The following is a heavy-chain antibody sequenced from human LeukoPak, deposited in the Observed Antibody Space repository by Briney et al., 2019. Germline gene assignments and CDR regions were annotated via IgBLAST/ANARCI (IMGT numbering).Heavy chain of an antibody. V-gene: IGHV3-7*01. CDR1: GFTFNNYW. D-gene: IGHD3-16*01. CDR3: ARGGRRSYGDDAFDM. J-gene: IGHJ3*02. CDR2: IKQDGSEK. Sequence: PGGSLRLSCAASGFTFNNYWMNWVRQAPGRGREWVANIKQDGSEKYSVDSVKGRFTISRDNAKNSLYLQMNSLRAEDTAVYYCARGGRRSYGDDAFDMWGQGTMVTVSS.